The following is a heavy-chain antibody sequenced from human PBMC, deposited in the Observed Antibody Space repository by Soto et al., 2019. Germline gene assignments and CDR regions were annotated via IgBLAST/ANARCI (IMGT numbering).Heavy chain of an antibody. J-gene: IGHJ6*02. Sequence: GGSLRLSCAVSGCTVGSNYMSWVRQAPGKGLECVSVIYSGGSTDYADSVKGRFTISRDISKNTLYLQMNGLRAEDTAVYYCAVIRVWFGVDHPYGMDVWGQGTTGTVSS. V-gene: IGHV3-53*01. CDR3: AVIRVWFGVDHPYGMDV. D-gene: IGHD3-10*01. CDR1: GCTVGSNY. CDR2: IYSGGST.